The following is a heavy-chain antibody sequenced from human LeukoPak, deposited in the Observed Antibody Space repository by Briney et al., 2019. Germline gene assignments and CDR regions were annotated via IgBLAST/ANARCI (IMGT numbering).Heavy chain of an antibody. J-gene: IGHJ4*02. CDR2: IEEDGSEK. Sequence: GSLRLSRAASGFTLSCHAMNWVRPAPGKGLEWVANIEEDGSEKYYADSVKGRFTISRDNAKNSLYLQMNSLRAEDTAVYYCAREEYWGQGTLVTVSS. CDR1: GFTLSCHA. V-gene: IGHV3-7*01. CDR3: AREEY.